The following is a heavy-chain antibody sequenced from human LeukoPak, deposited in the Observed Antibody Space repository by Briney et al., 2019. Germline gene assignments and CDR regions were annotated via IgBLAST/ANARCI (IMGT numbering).Heavy chain of an antibody. CDR2: IYYRGST. J-gene: IGHJ4*02. Sequence: PSETLSLTCTVSGGSISRSSYYWGWIRQPPGKGLEWIGSIYYRGSTYYNPSLKSRVTISVDTSKNQFSLKLSSVTAADTAVYYCARGQKQWLVLPDFDYWGQGTLVTVSS. CDR3: ARGQKQWLVLPDFDY. V-gene: IGHV4-39*07. CDR1: GGSISRSSYY. D-gene: IGHD6-19*01.